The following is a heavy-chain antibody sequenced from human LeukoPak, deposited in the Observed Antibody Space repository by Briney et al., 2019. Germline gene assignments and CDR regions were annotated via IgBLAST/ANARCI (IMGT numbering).Heavy chain of an antibody. V-gene: IGHV4-39*01. CDR1: GGSISRSSYY. CDR2: IYYSGST. J-gene: IGHJ4*02. D-gene: IGHD1-26*01. Sequence: SETLSLTCTVSGGSISRSSYYWGWIRQPPGKGLEWIGSIYYSGSTYYNPSLKSRVTISVDTSKNQFSLKLSSVTAADTAVYYCATNLLHSPYWGQGTLVTVSS. CDR3: ATNLLHSPY.